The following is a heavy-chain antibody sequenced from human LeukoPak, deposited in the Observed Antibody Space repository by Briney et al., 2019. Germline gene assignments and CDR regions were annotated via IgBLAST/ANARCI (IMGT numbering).Heavy chain of an antibody. CDR3: AKSLYDDSSGYYCDY. V-gene: IGHV3-23*01. D-gene: IGHD3-22*01. CDR1: GFTFSSSS. Sequence: GGSLRLSCAASGFTFSSSSMNWVRQAPGKGLEWVSAIGGSGSSTYYADSVKGRLTISRDNSTNTLYLQINSLRAEDTAVYYCAKSLYDDSSGYYCDYWGQGTLVTVSS. CDR2: IGGSGSST. J-gene: IGHJ4*02.